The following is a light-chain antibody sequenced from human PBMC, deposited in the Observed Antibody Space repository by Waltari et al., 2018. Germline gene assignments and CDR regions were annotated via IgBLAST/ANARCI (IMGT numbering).Light chain of an antibody. CDR3: SSQSSDTVVI. Sequence: QSALTQPASVSGSPGQSITISCTGSSLDVGGDDSASWYQDHPGQAPKVIIYDVNNRPSGVSDRFSGSKSGNTASLTISGLQAEDEANYYCSSQSSDTVVIFGGGTKLTVL. V-gene: IGLV2-14*03. J-gene: IGLJ2*01. CDR1: SLDVGGDDS. CDR2: DVN.